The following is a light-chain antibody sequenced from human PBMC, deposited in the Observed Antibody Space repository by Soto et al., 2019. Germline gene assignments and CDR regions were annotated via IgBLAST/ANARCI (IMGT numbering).Light chain of an antibody. CDR1: QTISTW. J-gene: IGKJ1*01. Sequence: DIQMTQSPSTLSASVGDRVTITCRASQTISTWMAWYQQKPGKAPKLLVYKASTLKSGVPSRFSGSGSGTEFILTISSLQPDDFATYCCQHYGGMWTFGQGTKVDIK. V-gene: IGKV1-5*03. CDR2: KAS. CDR3: QHYGGMWT.